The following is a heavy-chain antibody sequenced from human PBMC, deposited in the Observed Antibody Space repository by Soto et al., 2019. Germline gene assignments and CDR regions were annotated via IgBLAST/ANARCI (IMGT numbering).Heavy chain of an antibody. D-gene: IGHD3-3*01. CDR1: GGSINYNSYY. V-gene: IGHV4-39*02. J-gene: IGHJ5*02. CDR3: AKLVGVAPGANA. Sequence: SETLSLTCSVSGGSINYNSYYWGWIRQPPGKGLEWVGGIFYTGTTYYSPSLKDRVTISVDTSKNSFSLNLTSVTAADTAVYFCAKLVGVAPGANAWGQGTLVTVSS. CDR2: IFYTGTT.